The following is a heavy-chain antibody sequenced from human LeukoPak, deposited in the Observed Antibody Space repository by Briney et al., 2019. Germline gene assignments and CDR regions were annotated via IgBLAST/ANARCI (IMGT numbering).Heavy chain of an antibody. CDR2: INHSGST. CDR3: ARGGAGLRYFDWLSSWFDP. CDR1: GGSFSGYY. J-gene: IGHJ5*02. Sequence: SETLSLTCAVYGGSFSGYYGSWIRQPPGKGLEWIGEINHSGSTNYNLSLKSRVTISVDTSKNQFSLKLSSVTAADTAVYYCARGGAGLRYFDWLSSWFDPWGQGTLVTASS. V-gene: IGHV4-34*01. D-gene: IGHD3-9*01.